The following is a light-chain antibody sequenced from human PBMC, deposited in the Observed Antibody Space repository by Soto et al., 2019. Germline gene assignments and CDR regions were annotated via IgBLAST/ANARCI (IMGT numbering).Light chain of an antibody. CDR2: DVN. CDR3: CSYTSSSTHV. V-gene: IGLV2-14*03. J-gene: IGLJ1*01. Sequence: QSALTQPASVSGSPGQSITISCTGTSSDVGGYNFVSWYQQHPGKVPKLMIFDVNSRPSGVSDRFSGSKSGNTASLTISGLHAEDEGDYYCCSYTSSSTHVFGSGTKLTVL. CDR1: SSDVGGYNF.